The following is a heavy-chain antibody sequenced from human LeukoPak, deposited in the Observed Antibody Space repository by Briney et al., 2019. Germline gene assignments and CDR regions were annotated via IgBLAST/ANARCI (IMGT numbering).Heavy chain of an antibody. CDR3: ARARYCSGTSCYFDH. Sequence: GGSLRLSCAASGFTFSNYWMSWVRQAPGKGLEWVANIKQDGSEKYYVDSVKGRFAISRDNAKNSLYLQMNSLRAEDLAVYYCARARYCSGTSCYFDHWGQGTLVTVSS. CDR1: GFTFSNYW. CDR2: IKQDGSEK. V-gene: IGHV3-7*01. J-gene: IGHJ4*02. D-gene: IGHD2-15*01.